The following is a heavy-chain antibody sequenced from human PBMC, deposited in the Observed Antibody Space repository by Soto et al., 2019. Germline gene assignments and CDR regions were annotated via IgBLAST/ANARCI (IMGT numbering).Heavy chain of an antibody. V-gene: IGHV4-59*01. D-gene: IGHD6-13*01. CDR3: ARVGAAAAPGYFDY. Sequence: SETLSLSCTVSGGSISSYYWSWIRQPPGKGLEWIGNIFDSGSTNYNPSLKSRVTISVDTSKNQFSLKVRSVTAADTAVYYCARVGAAAAPGYFDYWSQGTLVTVSS. CDR2: IFDSGST. J-gene: IGHJ4*02. CDR1: GGSISSYY.